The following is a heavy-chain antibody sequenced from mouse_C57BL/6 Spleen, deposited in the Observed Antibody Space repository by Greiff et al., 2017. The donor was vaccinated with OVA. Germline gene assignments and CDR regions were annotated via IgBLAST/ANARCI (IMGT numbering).Heavy chain of an antibody. D-gene: IGHD3-1*01. CDR3: ARYRDQFYAMDY. V-gene: IGHV1-18*01. Sequence: EVKLMESGPELVKPGASVKIPCKASGYTFTDYNMDWVKQSHGKSLEWIGDINPNNGGTIYNQKFKGKATLTVDKSSSTAYMELRSLTSEDTAVYYCARYRDQFYAMDYWGQGTSVTVSS. CDR1: GYTFTDYN. CDR2: INPNNGGT. J-gene: IGHJ4*01.